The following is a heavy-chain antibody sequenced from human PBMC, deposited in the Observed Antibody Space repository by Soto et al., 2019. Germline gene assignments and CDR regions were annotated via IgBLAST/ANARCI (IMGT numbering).Heavy chain of an antibody. CDR3: AGTAAGPDPFDY. CDR2: IYYSGST. CDR1: GGSTSSYY. D-gene: IGHD6-13*01. V-gene: IGHV4-59*01. Sequence: QVQLQESGPGLVKPSETLSLTCTVSGGSTSSYYWXWIRQPPGKGLEWIGYIYYSGSTNYNPSLKSRVTXSVXXXXXQXSLXXXXXXXXDXXVYYCAGTAAGPDPFDYWGQGTLVTVSS. J-gene: IGHJ4*02.